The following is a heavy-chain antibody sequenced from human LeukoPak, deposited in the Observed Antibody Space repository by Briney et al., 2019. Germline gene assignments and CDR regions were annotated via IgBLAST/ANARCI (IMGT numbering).Heavy chain of an antibody. CDR3: ARSDWFDP. CDR2: ISGSGDNT. Sequence: GGSLRLSCAASGFTFSSYAMSWVRQAPGKGLEWVSAISGSGDNTYYADSVKGRFTISRDNAKNTLYLQMNSLRAEDTAVYYCARSDWFDPWGQGTLVTVSS. CDR1: GFTFSSYA. V-gene: IGHV3-23*01. J-gene: IGHJ5*02.